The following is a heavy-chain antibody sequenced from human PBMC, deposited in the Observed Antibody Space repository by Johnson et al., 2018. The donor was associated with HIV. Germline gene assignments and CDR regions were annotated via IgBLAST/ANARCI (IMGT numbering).Heavy chain of an antibody. CDR3: ATDLGLKWSEGDDAFDI. J-gene: IGHJ3*02. Sequence: VESGGGVVQPGRSLRASCAASGFGFSSYGMHWVRQAPGKGLEWVAVIWYDGSNKYYADSVKGRFTISRDNSKNTLYLQMNSLKTEDTGVYYCATDLGLKWSEGDDAFDIWGQGTMVTVSS. CDR2: IWYDGSNK. CDR1: GFGFSSYG. D-gene: IGHD2-15*01. V-gene: IGHV3-33*08.